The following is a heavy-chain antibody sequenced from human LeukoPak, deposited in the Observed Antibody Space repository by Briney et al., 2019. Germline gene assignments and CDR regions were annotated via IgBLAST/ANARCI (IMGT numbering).Heavy chain of an antibody. CDR2: ISHSGST. CDR3: ARAGLRLGELSFVVDY. J-gene: IGHJ4*02. Sequence: PSETLSLTCAVYGGSFSGYYWSWIRQPPGKGLEWIGEISHSGSTNYNPSLKSRVTISVDTSKNQFSLKLSSVTAADTAVYYCARAGLRLGELSFVVDYWGQGTLVTVSS. CDR1: GGSFSGYY. D-gene: IGHD3-16*02. V-gene: IGHV4-34*01.